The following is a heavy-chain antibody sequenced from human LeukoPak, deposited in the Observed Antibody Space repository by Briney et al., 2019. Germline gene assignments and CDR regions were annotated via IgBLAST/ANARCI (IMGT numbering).Heavy chain of an antibody. D-gene: IGHD3-10*01. CDR1: GYTFTSYG. V-gene: IGHV1-2*04. CDR3: AREAFGITMVRGVKGNDAFDI. Sequence: ASVKVSCKASGYTFTSYGISWVRQAPGQGLEWMGWINPNSGGTNYAQKFQGWVTMTRDTSISTAYMELSRLRSDDTAVYYCAREAFGITMVRGVKGNDAFDIWGQGTMVTVSS. J-gene: IGHJ3*02. CDR2: INPNSGGT.